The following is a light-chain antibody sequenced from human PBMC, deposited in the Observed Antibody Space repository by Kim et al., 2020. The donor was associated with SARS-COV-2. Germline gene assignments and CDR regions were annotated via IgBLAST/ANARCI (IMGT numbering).Light chain of an antibody. J-gene: IGLJ2*01. Sequence: GPTGRRVTSSCSGGGSNIGSDYVYWYQQLPGTAPKLLIYRNNQRPSGVPARFSGSKSGTSASLAISGLRSEDEADYYCASWDDSLVFGGGTKVTVL. CDR1: GSNIGSDY. CDR2: RNN. CDR3: ASWDDSLV. V-gene: IGLV1-47*01.